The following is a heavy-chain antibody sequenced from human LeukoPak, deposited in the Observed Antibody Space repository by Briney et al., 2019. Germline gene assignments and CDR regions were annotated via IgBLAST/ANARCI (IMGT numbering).Heavy chain of an antibody. D-gene: IGHD2-21*02. Sequence: SETLSLTCTVSGYSISSGYYWGWIRQPPGKGLEWIGSIYHSGSTYYNPSLKSRVTISVDTSKNQFSLKLSSVTAADTAVYYCASYCGGDCTPPTSAFDIWGQGTMVTVSS. J-gene: IGHJ3*02. CDR2: IYHSGST. V-gene: IGHV4-38-2*02. CDR3: ASYCGGDCTPPTSAFDI. CDR1: GYSISSGYY.